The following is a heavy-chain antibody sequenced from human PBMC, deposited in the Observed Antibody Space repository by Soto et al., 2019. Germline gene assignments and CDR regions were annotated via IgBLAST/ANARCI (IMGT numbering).Heavy chain of an antibody. Sequence: GGSLRLSCAASGFTFSSYSMNWVRQAPGKGLEWVSYISSSSSTIYYADSVKGRFTISRDNAKNSLYLQMNSLRAEETAVYYCAREEWLLSSPDAFDIWGQGTMVTVSS. V-gene: IGHV3-48*01. D-gene: IGHD3-3*01. J-gene: IGHJ3*02. CDR2: ISSSSSTI. CDR3: AREEWLLSSPDAFDI. CDR1: GFTFSSYS.